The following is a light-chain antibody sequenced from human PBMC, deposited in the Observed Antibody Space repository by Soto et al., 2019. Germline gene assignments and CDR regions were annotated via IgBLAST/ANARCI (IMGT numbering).Light chain of an antibody. CDR2: SAS. CDR1: QGISNS. Sequence: IQLTQSPSSLSASVGDRVTITCRASQGISNSLAWYQQKPGKAPKLLIYSASTLQSGVPSRFSGGFSGTEFTLTISSLHPEDFATYYCQQLYRYPITFGQGTRLEI. V-gene: IGKV1-9*01. J-gene: IGKJ5*01. CDR3: QQLYRYPIT.